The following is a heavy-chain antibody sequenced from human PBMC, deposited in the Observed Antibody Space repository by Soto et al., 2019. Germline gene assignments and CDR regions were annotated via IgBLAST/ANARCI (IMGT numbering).Heavy chain of an antibody. V-gene: IGHV4-34*01. CDR3: ARDPVYDYGDYESAEYFQH. J-gene: IGHJ1*01. CDR2: INHSGST. CDR1: GGSFSGYY. D-gene: IGHD4-17*01. Sequence: PSETLALTCAVYGGSFSGYYWSWIRQPPGKGLEWIGEINHSGSTNYNPSLKSRVTISVDTSKNQFSLKLSSVTAADTAVYYCARDPVYDYGDYESAEYFQHWGQGTLVTVSP.